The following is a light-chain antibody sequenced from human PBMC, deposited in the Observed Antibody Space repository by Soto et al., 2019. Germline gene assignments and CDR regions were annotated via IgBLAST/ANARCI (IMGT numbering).Light chain of an antibody. CDR2: GAS. CDR3: QQYGSSPQYT. J-gene: IGKJ2*01. CDR1: QSVSSSY. V-gene: IGKV3-20*01. Sequence: EIVLTQSPGTLSLSPGERATLSCRASQSVSSSYLAWYQQKPGQAPRLLIYGASSRATGIPDRFSGSGSGTDFTLTISRLEPEDFAVHYCQQYGSSPQYTFGQWTKLEIK.